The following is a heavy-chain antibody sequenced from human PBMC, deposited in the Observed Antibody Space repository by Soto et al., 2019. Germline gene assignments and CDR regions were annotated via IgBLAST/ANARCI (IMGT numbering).Heavy chain of an antibody. D-gene: IGHD3-10*01. CDR2: IYPGDSDT. V-gene: IGHV5-51*01. CDR3: ATPRGDGLSNDAFDN. CDR1: GYSFTSYW. Sequence: GESLKISCKGSGYSFTSYWIGWVRQMPGKGLEWIGIIYPGDSDTRYSPSFQGQVTISADKSTSTAYLQWSSLKASDTAMYYCATPRGDGLSNDAFDNWGQGTMVTVSS. J-gene: IGHJ3*02.